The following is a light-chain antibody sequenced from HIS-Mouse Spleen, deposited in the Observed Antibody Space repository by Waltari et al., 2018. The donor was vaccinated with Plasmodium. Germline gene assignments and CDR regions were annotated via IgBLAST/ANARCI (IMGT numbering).Light chain of an antibody. J-gene: IGKJ2*01. V-gene: IGKV1-27*01. CDR2: VAA. CDR3: RKYNSAPHT. Sequence: DIQMTQSPSSLSASVGARVTITCRAGQGISNYVAWYQQKPGKVPKLLIYVAATLQARVPSRFSGSGSGTDVTLTISSLQPEDVATYYCRKYNSAPHTFGQGTKVAIK. CDR1: QGISNY.